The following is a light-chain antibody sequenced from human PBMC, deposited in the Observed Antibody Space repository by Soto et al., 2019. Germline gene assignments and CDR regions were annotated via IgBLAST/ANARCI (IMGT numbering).Light chain of an antibody. Sequence: QLVLTQPPSVSGAPGQTVTISCTGSSSNIGAGYDVHWYQQLPGTAPKLLIYGNDNRPSGVPDRFSGSKSGTSASLAITALQAEDEADYYCQSYDSSLTGIFGGGTKVTVL. V-gene: IGLV1-40*01. J-gene: IGLJ2*01. CDR3: QSYDSSLTGI. CDR1: SSNIGAGYD. CDR2: GND.